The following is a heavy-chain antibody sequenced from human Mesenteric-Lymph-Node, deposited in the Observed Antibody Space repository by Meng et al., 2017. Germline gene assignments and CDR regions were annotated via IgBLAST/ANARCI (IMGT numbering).Heavy chain of an antibody. CDR3: GRGRFYSDN. D-gene: IGHD3-9*01. J-gene: IGHJ4*02. Sequence: QVQLVQSGAEVKKPGASRKVSCKASGYSFTNYDLNWVRQATGQGLQWMGWMDPDTGKTYYAQTFQGRVTMTRDTSMGTAYMELSSLRFDDTAVYYCGRGRFYSDNWGQGTLVTVSS. V-gene: IGHV1-8*01. CDR2: MDPDTGKT. CDR1: GYSFTNYD.